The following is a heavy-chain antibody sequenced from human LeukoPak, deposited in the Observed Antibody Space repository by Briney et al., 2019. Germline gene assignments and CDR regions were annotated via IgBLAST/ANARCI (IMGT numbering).Heavy chain of an antibody. Sequence: ASVKVSCKASGYTFTGYYMHWVRQAPGQGLEWMGWISPNSGGTNYAQKFQGRVTMTRDTSISTAYMELSRLRSDDTAVYYCARDGPGYSSSWRYYFDYWGQGTLVTVSS. V-gene: IGHV1-2*02. D-gene: IGHD6-13*01. CDR2: ISPNSGGT. J-gene: IGHJ4*02. CDR3: ARDGPGYSSSWRYYFDY. CDR1: GYTFTGYY.